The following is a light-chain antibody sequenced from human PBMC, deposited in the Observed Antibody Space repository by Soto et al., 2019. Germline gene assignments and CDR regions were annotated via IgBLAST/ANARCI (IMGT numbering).Light chain of an antibody. Sequence: QSALTQPASVSGSPGQSITISCTGTSSDVGSYNLASWYQQHPGKAPKLMIYEGSRRPSGVSNGFSGSKSGNTASLTISGLQAEDEADYYCCSYAGSSTVVFGGGTKLTVL. CDR3: CSYAGSSTVV. CDR1: SSDVGSYNL. CDR2: EGS. J-gene: IGLJ2*01. V-gene: IGLV2-23*01.